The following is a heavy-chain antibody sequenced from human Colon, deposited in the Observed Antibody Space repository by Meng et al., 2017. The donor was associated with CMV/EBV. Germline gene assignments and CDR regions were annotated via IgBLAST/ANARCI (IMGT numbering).Heavy chain of an antibody. CDR1: RFSLSVSGVG. Sequence: QINCTGSGPTLVNPPQTVALTGNSSRFSLSVSGVGVAWIRQLPGPALEWLALVYWHDDRHYNPYLRNRLNITKDTSKNQVVLTMTNVAPVDTGPYYCVHRTRLHGGRWDYFDYWGQGTLVTVSS. CDR2: VYWHDDR. D-gene: IGHD3-16*01. CDR3: VHRTRLHGGRWDYFDY. J-gene: IGHJ4*02. V-gene: IGHV2-5*01.